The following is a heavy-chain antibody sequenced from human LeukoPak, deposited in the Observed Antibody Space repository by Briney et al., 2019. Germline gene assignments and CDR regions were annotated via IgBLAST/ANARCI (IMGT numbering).Heavy chain of an antibody. Sequence: SQTLSLTCAISGDSVSSNSAAWNWVRQSPSRGLEWLGRTYYRSKWYNDYAVSVKSRITINPDTSKHQFSPQLNSVTPDDTAVYYCARDGYGGNSWDYFDHWGQGTLVTVSS. CDR2: TYYRSKWYN. D-gene: IGHD4-23*01. J-gene: IGHJ4*02. CDR3: ARDGYGGNSWDYFDH. CDR1: GDSVSSNSAA. V-gene: IGHV6-1*01.